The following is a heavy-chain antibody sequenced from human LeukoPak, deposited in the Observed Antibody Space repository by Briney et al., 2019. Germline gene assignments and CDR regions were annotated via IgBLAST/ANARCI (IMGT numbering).Heavy chain of an antibody. CDR2: IYYSGST. V-gene: IGHV4-59*01. J-gene: IGHJ4*02. CDR1: GGSISSYY. CDR3: ARGSYYFDY. Sequence: PSETLSLTCTVSGGSISSYYWSWIRQPPGKGLEWTGYIYYSGSTNFNPSLKSRVTISVDTSKNQFSLKVSSATAADTAVYYCARGSYYFDYWGQGTLVTVSS. D-gene: IGHD3-10*01.